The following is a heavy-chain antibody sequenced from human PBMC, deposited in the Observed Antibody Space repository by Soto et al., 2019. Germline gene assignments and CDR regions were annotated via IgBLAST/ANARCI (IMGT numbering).Heavy chain of an antibody. D-gene: IGHD3-22*01. V-gene: IGHV3-30*18. CDR1: GFTFSSYG. CDR3: AKDLGDSSGYYSITHAFDI. J-gene: IGHJ3*02. Sequence: PGGSLRLSCAASGFTFSSYGMHWVRQAPGKGLEWVAVISYDGSNKYYADSVKGRFTISRDNSKNTLYLQMNSLRAEDTAVYYCAKDLGDSSGYYSITHAFDIWGQGTMVTVSS. CDR2: ISYDGSNK.